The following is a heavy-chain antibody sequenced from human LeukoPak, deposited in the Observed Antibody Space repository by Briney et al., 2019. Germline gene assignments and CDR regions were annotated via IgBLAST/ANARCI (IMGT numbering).Heavy chain of an antibody. CDR2: ISNSGDST. J-gene: IGHJ4*02. V-gene: IGHV3-23*01. CDR1: GFTFSSYA. D-gene: IGHD3-3*01. CDR3: AKVGPDYDFWSGYPKTFDY. Sequence: PGGSLRLSCAASGFTFSSYALSWVRQAPGKGLEWVSAISNSGDSTYYADSVKGRFTISRDNSRNTLYLQMNSLRAEDTAVYYCAKVGPDYDFWSGYPKTFDYWGQGTLVTVSS.